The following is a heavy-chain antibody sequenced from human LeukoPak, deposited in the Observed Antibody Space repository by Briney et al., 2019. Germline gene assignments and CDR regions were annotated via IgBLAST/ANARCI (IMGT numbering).Heavy chain of an antibody. V-gene: IGHV3-53*01. CDR3: ARRAGAYSHPYDY. Sequence: GGSLRLSCAVSGFTFSSYSMSWVRQAPGKGLEWVSFIYSDNTHYSDSVKGRFTISRDNSKNTPYLQMNSLRAEDTAVYYCARRAGAYSHPYDYWGQGTLVTVSS. CDR1: GFTFSSYS. D-gene: IGHD4/OR15-4a*01. J-gene: IGHJ4*02. CDR2: IYSDNT.